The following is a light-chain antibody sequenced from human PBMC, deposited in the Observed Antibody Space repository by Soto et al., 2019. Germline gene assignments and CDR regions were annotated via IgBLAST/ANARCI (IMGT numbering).Light chain of an antibody. CDR3: QQSYSTPLT. CDR2: AAS. V-gene: IGKV1-39*01. CDR1: QSISSY. J-gene: IGKJ4*01. Sequence: IQLTQSPYSLSASVGERVTLTCLASQSISSYLNWYQQRPGKAPKLLIYAASSLQSGVPSRFSGSGSGTDFTLTISSLQPEDFATYYCQQSYSTPLTFGGGTKVDIK.